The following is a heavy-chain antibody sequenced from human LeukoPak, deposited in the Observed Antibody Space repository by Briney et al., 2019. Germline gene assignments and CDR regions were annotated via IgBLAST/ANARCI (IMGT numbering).Heavy chain of an antibody. V-gene: IGHV1-18*04. CDR2: ISAYNGNT. CDR3: ARVPRLLWFGELLDWFDP. Sequence: GASVKVSCKASGGTFSSYAISWVRQAPGQGLEWMGWISAYNGNTNYAQKLQGRVTMTTDTSTSTAYMELRSLRSDDTAVYYCARVPRLLWFGELLDWFDPWGQGTLVTVSS. J-gene: IGHJ5*02. CDR1: GGTFSSYA. D-gene: IGHD3-10*01.